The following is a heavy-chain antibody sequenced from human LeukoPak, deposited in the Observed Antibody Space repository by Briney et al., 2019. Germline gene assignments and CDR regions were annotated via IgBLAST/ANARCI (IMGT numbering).Heavy chain of an antibody. CDR2: ISGSAGST. CDR1: GFTFSTYA. D-gene: IGHD5-18*01. Sequence: PGGSLRLSCAASGFTFSTYAMSWVRQAPGKGLEWVSSISGSAGSTYYADSVKGRFTISRDNSKNTLYLQMNSLRAEDTAVYYCAKDRKRSDTAMVPHRDYWGQGTLVTVSS. J-gene: IGHJ4*02. V-gene: IGHV3-23*01. CDR3: AKDRKRSDTAMVPHRDY.